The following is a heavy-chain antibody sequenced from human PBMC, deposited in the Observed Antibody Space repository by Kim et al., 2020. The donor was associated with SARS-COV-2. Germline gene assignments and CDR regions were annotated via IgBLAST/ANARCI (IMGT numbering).Heavy chain of an antibody. V-gene: IGHV1-18*01. J-gene: IGHJ6*02. D-gene: IGHD2-8*01. CDR3: ARDSHGGWGYYYYGMDV. Sequence: ASVKVSCKASGYTFTSYGISWVRQAPGQGLEWMGWISAYNGNTNYAQKLQGRVTMTTDTSTSTAYMELRSLRSDDTAVYYCARDSHGGWGYYYYGMDVWGQGTTVTVSS. CDR1: GYTFTSYG. CDR2: ISAYNGNT.